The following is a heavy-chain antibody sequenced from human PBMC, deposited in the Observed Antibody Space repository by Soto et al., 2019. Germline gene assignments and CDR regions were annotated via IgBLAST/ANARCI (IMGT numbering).Heavy chain of an antibody. J-gene: IGHJ6*02. CDR2: ISYDGSNK. CDR1: GFTFSGYD. Sequence: GGSLRLSCAASGFTFSGYDMHWVRQAPGKGLEWVAVISYDGSNKYYADSVKGRFTISRDNSKNTLYLQMNSLRAEDTAVYYCASGVPCSSSNNIYDYYGFDVWGQGTLVTVSS. CDR3: ASGVPCSSSNNIYDYYGFDV. D-gene: IGHD6-6*01. V-gene: IGHV3-30-3*01.